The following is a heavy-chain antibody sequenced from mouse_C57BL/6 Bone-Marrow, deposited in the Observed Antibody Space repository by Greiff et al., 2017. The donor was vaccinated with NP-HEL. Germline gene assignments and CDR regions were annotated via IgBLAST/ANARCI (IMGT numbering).Heavy chain of an antibody. D-gene: IGHD2-4*01. CDR1: GYSITSGYY. CDR2: ISYDGSN. J-gene: IGHJ2*01. V-gene: IGHV3-6*01. Sequence: EVQLQESGPGLVKPSQSLSLTCSVTGYSITSGYYWNWIRQFPGNKLEWMGYISYDGSNNYNPSLKNRISITRDTSKNQFFLKLNSVTTEDTATYYCARERDYPYFDYWGQGTTLTVSS. CDR3: ARERDYPYFDY.